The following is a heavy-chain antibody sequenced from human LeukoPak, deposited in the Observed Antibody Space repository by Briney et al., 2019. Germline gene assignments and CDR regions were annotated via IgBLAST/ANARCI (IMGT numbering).Heavy chain of an antibody. V-gene: IGHV5-51*01. D-gene: IGHD6-6*01. J-gene: IGHJ4*02. CDR1: GYSFTSYW. Sequence: ESRKISCKGSGYSFTSYWIGWVRQMPGKGLEWMGIIYPGDSDTRYSPSFQGQVTISADKSISTAYLQWSSLKASDTAMYYCARTTAVSSIAAREYYFDYWGQGTLVTVSS. CDR3: ARTTAVSSIAAREYYFDY. CDR2: IYPGDSDT.